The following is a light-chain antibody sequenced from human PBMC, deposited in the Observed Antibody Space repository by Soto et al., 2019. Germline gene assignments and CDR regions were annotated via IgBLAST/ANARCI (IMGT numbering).Light chain of an antibody. CDR2: DKS. V-gene: IGKV3-11*01. Sequence: EIVLTQSPGTLSLSPGERATLSCRASQSVSDYIARYQQKHGKAPRLLIYDKSNRAAGVPARFSGSGSGTDFTLISSSLEPEDFAVYYWKQRTNWLTFGGGTKVEIK. CDR1: QSVSDY. J-gene: IGKJ4*01. CDR3: KQRTNWLT.